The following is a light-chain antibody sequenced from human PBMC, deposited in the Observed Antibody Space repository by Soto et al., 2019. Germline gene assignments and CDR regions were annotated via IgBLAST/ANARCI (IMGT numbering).Light chain of an antibody. CDR3: QQYGSSPT. Sequence: EIVVTHSPATLSLSPWEIATLSCRASQSVSSHLAWYQQKPGQAPRLLIYGASSRATGIPDRFSGSGSGTDFTLTISRLEPEDFAVYYCQQYGSSPTFGQGTKVDIK. V-gene: IGKV3-20*01. J-gene: IGKJ1*01. CDR2: GAS. CDR1: QSVSSH.